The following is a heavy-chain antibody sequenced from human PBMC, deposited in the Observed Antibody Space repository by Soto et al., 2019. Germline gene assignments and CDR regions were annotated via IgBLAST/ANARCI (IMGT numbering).Heavy chain of an antibody. V-gene: IGHV2-70*01. Sequence: SGPTLVNPTQTLTLTCTFSGFSLSTIGMCGSWIRQPPGKALEWLALIDWDDDKYYSTSLKTRLTISKDTSKNQVVLTMTNMDHVDTATYYCARTLDYSRSWSYGMEVWGQGTRVTVSS. D-gene: IGHD6-13*01. CDR2: IDWDDDK. CDR1: GFSLSTIGMC. CDR3: ARTLDYSRSWSYGMEV. J-gene: IGHJ6*02.